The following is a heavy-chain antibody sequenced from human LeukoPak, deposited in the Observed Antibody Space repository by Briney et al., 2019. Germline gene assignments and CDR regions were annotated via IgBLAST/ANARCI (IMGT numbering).Heavy chain of an antibody. V-gene: IGHV1-2*04. CDR3: ARATPSSGWYGVNYYYGMDV. J-gene: IGHJ6*02. CDR2: INPNSGGT. CDR1: GYTFTGHY. Sequence: PVASVKVSCKASGYTFTGHYMHWVRQAPGQGLEWMGWINPNSGGTNYAQKFQGWVTMTRDTSISTAYMELSRLRSDDTAVYYCARATPSSGWYGVNYYYGMDVWGQGTTVTVSS. D-gene: IGHD6-19*01.